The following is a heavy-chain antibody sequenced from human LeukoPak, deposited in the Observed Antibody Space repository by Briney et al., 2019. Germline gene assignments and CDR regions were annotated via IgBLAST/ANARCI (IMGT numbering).Heavy chain of an antibody. CDR3: ARDSSDYYDSSGYYDY. J-gene: IGHJ4*02. V-gene: IGHV3-66*01. CDR1: GFTVSSNY. D-gene: IGHD3-22*01. Sequence: GGSLRLSCAASGFTVSSNYMSWVRQAPGKGLEWVSVIYSGGSTYYADSVKGRFTISRDNSKNTLYLQMNSLRAEDTAVYYCARDSSDYYDSSGYYDYWGQGTLVTVSS. CDR2: IYSGGST.